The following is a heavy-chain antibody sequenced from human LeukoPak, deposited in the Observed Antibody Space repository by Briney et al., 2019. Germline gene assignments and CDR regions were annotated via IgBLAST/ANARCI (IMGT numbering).Heavy chain of an antibody. V-gene: IGHV3-30*03. D-gene: IGHD6-19*01. CDR2: ISYDGGNK. CDR3: VRDYGSGEFDY. J-gene: IGHJ4*02. CDR1: GFTFSNYG. Sequence: GGSLRLSCAASGFTFSNYGMHWVRQTPGKGLDWVTVISYDGGNKYYADSVKGRFTISRDNSKNTLYLQMNSLRVEDTAVYYCVRDYGSGEFDYWGQGTLVTASS.